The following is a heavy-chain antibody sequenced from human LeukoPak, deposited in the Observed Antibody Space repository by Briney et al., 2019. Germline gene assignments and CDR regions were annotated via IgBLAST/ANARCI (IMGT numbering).Heavy chain of an antibody. J-gene: IGHJ4*02. Sequence: PSETLSLTCTVSSGSISSYYWSWIRQPPGKGLEWIGYIYYSGSNDYNPSLKSRVTISIDTSRHQLSLKLSSVTAADTAVYYCASSDTALYYFDYWGQGTLVTVSS. CDR1: SGSISSYY. CDR2: IYYSGSN. V-gene: IGHV4-59*01. CDR3: ASSDTALYYFDY. D-gene: IGHD5-18*01.